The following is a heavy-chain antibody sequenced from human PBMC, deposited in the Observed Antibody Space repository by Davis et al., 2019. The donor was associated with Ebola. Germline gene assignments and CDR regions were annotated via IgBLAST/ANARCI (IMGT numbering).Heavy chain of an antibody. D-gene: IGHD3-22*01. CDR1: GGTFGSYA. Sequence: SVKVSCKASGGTFGSYAISWVRQAPGQGLEWMGRIIPILGIANYAQKFQGRVTITADKSTSTAYMELSSLRSEDTAVYYCARAVAQYYYDSSGYGVYYGMDVWGQGTTVTVSS. CDR3: ARAVAQYYYDSSGYGVYYGMDV. V-gene: IGHV1-69*04. CDR2: IIPILGIA. J-gene: IGHJ6*02.